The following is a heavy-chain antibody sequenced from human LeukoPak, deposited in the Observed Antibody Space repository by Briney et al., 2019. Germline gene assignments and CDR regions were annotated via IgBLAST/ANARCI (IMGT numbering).Heavy chain of an antibody. CDR3: ARSGWDDAFDI. Sequence: ASVKVSCKASGYTFTSYYMHWVRQAPGQGLEWMGIINPSGGSTSYAQKFQGRVTMTRDASTSTVYMELSSLRSEDTAVYYCARSGWDDAFDIWGQGTMVTVSS. CDR1: GYTFTSYY. V-gene: IGHV1-46*01. J-gene: IGHJ3*02. CDR2: INPSGGST. D-gene: IGHD6-19*01.